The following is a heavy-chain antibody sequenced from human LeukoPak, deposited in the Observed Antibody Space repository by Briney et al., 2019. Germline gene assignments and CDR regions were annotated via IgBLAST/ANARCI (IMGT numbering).Heavy chain of an antibody. D-gene: IGHD6-13*01. Sequence: GASVKVSCKVSGYTLTDLTMHWVRQAPGKGLEWMGGFDPEDGETIYAQKFQGRVTMTEDTSTDTAYMELSSLRSEDTAVYYCATRTGYSSSCDDAFDIWGQGTMVTVSS. CDR1: GYTLTDLT. CDR3: ATRTGYSSSCDDAFDI. J-gene: IGHJ3*02. V-gene: IGHV1-24*01. CDR2: FDPEDGET.